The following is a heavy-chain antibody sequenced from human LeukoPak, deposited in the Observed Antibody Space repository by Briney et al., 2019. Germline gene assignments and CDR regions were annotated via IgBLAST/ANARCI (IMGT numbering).Heavy chain of an antibody. D-gene: IGHD3-10*01. V-gene: IGHV3-43*02. CDR3: AKTGTKPRLLWFGEFTYYFDY. CDR2: ISGDGGST. CDR1: GFTFDDYA. Sequence: PGGSLRLSCAASGFTFDDYAMHWVRQAPGKGLEWVSLISGDGGSTYYADSVKGRFTISRDNSKNSLYLEMNSLRTEDTALYYYAKTGTKPRLLWFGEFTYYFDYWGQGTLVTVSS. J-gene: IGHJ4*02.